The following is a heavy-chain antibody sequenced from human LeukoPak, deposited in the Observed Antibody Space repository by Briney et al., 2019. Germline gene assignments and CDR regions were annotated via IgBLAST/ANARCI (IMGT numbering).Heavy chain of an antibody. CDR3: ARLDYSNSN. D-gene: IGHD4-4*01. Sequence: SETLSLTCAVYGGSFSGYYWSWIRQPPGKGLEWIGHIYYSGSTNYNPSLKSRVTISVDTSKNQLSLKLSSVTAADTAVYYCARLDYSNSNWGQGALVTVSS. V-gene: IGHV4-59*08. CDR2: IYYSGST. J-gene: IGHJ4*02. CDR1: GGSFSGYY.